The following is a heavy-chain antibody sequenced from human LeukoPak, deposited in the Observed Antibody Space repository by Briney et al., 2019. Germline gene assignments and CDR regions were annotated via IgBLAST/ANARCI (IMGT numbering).Heavy chain of an antibody. Sequence: SETLSLTYAVYGGSFSGYYWSWIRQPPGKGLEWIGEINHSGSTNYNPSLKSRVTISVDTSKNQFSLKLSSVTAADTALYYCARGGDIVVVPAAMSLRWFDPWGQGTLVTVSS. J-gene: IGHJ5*02. D-gene: IGHD2-2*01. CDR3: ARGGDIVVVPAAMSLRWFDP. CDR2: INHSGST. V-gene: IGHV4-34*01. CDR1: GGSFSGYY.